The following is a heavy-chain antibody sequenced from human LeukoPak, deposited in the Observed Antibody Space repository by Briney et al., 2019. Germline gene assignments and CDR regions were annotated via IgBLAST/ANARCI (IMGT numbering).Heavy chain of an antibody. D-gene: IGHD3-10*01. CDR1: GFTFSSYG. CDR2: IWYDGSNE. V-gene: IGHV3-33*01. CDR3: ASSPYRRVVGEKFAPFDY. J-gene: IGHJ4*02. Sequence: GGSLRLSCAASGFTFSSYGMHWVRQAPGKGLEWVAVIWYDGSNEYYADSVKGRFTISRDNSKNTLYMQMNSLRAEDTDVYYCASSPYRRVVGEKFAPFDYWGQGTLVTVSS.